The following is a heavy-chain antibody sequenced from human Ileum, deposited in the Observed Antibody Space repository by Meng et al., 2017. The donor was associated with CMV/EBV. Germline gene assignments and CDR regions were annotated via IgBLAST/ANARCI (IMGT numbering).Heavy chain of an antibody. CDR1: GFTFSNAW. CDR3: TTDPQGEGDPWLFNDAFDI. J-gene: IGHJ3*02. V-gene: IGHV3-15*01. D-gene: IGHD3-16*01. CDR2: IKSKSDGGTT. Sequence: GGSLRLSCAASGFTFSNAWMSWVRQAPGKGLEWVGRIKSKSDGGTTDYAAPVKGRFTISRDDSKNTLYLQMNSLKTEDTAVYYCTTDPQGEGDPWLFNDAFDIWGQGTRVTVSS.